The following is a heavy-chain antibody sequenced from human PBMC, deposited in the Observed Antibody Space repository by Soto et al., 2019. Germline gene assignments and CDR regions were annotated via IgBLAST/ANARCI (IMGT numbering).Heavy chain of an antibody. CDR3: ARDPGYYPFDY. CDR2: ISSSSSTI. V-gene: IGHV3-48*01. J-gene: IGHJ4*02. Sequence: EVQLVESGGGLVQPGGSLRLSCAASGFTFSSYSMNWVRQAPGKGLEWVSYISSSSSTIYYADSVKGRFTISRDNAKNSLYLQMNSLRAEDTAVYYCARDPGYYPFDYWGQGTLDTVSS. D-gene: IGHD2-21*01. CDR1: GFTFSSYS.